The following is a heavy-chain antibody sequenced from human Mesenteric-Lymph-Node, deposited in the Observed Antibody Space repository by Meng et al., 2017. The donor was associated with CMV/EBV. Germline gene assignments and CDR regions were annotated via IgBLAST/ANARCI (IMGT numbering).Heavy chain of an antibody. CDR2: ISAYNGNT. CDR1: GYTLTSYC. CDR3: ARAGQRWELLDYYYYYGMDV. J-gene: IGHJ6*02. D-gene: IGHD1-26*01. V-gene: IGHV1-18*01. Sequence: ASAKVSCQASGYTLTSYCISWVRQAPGQGLEWMGWISAYNGNTNYAQKLQGRVTMTTVTSTSTAYMELRSLRSDDTAVYYCARAGQRWELLDYYYYYGMDVWGQGTTVTVSS.